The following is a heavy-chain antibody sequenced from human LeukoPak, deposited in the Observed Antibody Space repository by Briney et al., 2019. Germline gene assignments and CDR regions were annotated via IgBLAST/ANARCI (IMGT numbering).Heavy chain of an antibody. V-gene: IGHV4-39*07. D-gene: IGHD2-2*01. Sequence: MTSETLSLTCTVSGGSISSSSYCWGWIRQPPGKGLEWIGNIYYSGSTYYNPSLKSRVTISVDTSKNQFSLKVSSVTAADTAVYYCARDRVVPAAVGFYYYYYMDVWGKGTTVTISS. J-gene: IGHJ6*03. CDR1: GGSISSSSYC. CDR2: IYYSGST. CDR3: ARDRVVPAAVGFYYYYYMDV.